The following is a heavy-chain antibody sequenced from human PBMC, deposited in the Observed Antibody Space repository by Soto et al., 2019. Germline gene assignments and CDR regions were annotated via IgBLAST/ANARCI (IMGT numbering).Heavy chain of an antibody. V-gene: IGHV5-51*01. J-gene: IGHJ5*02. CDR1: GYSFTSYW. D-gene: IGHD5-12*01. Sequence: PXESLKISWKGSGYSFTSYWIGWVRQMPGKGLEWMGIIYPGDSDTRYSPSFQGQVTISADKSISTAYLQWSSLKASDTAMYYCATSGARGYSGYDSWFDPWGQGTLVTVSS. CDR2: IYPGDSDT. CDR3: ATSGARGYSGYDSWFDP.